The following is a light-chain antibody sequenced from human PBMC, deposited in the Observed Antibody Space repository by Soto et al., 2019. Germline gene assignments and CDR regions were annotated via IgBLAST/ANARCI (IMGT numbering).Light chain of an antibody. V-gene: IGKV1-12*02. Sequence: DIQMTQSPSSVSASVGDRATITCRASQIINKWLAWYQQKPGKAPTLLIYAASTLQSGVPSRFSGSGSGADFTLTISSLQPEDFATYYCQQANSFPFTFGPGTKVDIK. J-gene: IGKJ3*01. CDR2: AAS. CDR1: QIINKW. CDR3: QQANSFPFT.